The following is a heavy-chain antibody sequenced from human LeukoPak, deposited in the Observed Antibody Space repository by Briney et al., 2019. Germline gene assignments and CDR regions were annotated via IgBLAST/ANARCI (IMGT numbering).Heavy chain of an antibody. D-gene: IGHD4-11*01. J-gene: IGHJ4*02. CDR3: ASGFRVTVTGTSSIPYFDY. CDR2: INPHSGGT. CDR1: GYTFTGYY. Sequence: ASVKVSCKASGYTFTGYYVHWVRQAPGQGLEWMGWINPHSGGTNYAQKFQGRITMTRDTSISTAYMELSRLRSDDTAVYYCASGFRVTVTGTSSIPYFDYWGRGILVTVSS. V-gene: IGHV1-2*02.